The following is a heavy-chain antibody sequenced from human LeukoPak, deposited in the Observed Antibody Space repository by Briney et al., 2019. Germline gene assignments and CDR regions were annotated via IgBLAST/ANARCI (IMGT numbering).Heavy chain of an antibody. D-gene: IGHD2-2*01. J-gene: IGHJ4*02. CDR2: IKTKTENYAT. Sequence: PGGSLRLSCAASGFTLSDFDIHWVRQASGKGLEWVARIKTKTENYATSYAASVRGRFTSFRDDSKNTAFLQMNSLGIEDTAVYFCARRDCTSFSYYSFDYWGQGILVTVSS. CDR1: GFTLSDFD. V-gene: IGHV3-73*01. CDR3: ARRDCTSFSYYSFDY.